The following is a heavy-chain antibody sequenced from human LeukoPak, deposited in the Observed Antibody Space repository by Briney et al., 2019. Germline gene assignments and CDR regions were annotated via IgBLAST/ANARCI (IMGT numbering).Heavy chain of an antibody. J-gene: IGHJ5*02. CDR1: GGSMSNYW. Sequence: KPSETLSLTCTVSGGSMSNYWWNWIRQPPGKGLEWIGYIYYDESTYYNPALNSRVTISIDTSKNQFSLKLNSVTAADTAVYYCARRLCSSLTCNIGPSGNWLDPWGQGTLVTVSS. CDR3: ARRLCSSLTCNIGPSGNWLDP. D-gene: IGHD2-2*02. V-gene: IGHV4-59*08. CDR2: IYYDEST.